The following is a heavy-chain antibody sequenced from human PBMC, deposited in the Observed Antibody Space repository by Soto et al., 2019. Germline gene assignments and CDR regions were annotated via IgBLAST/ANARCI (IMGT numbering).Heavy chain of an antibody. CDR3: AREAIAVHSFDY. J-gene: IGHJ4*02. Sequence: QVQLVESGGGVVQPGRSLRLSCAASGFTFSSYAMHWVRQAPGKGLEWVAVISYDGSNKYYADSVKGRFTISRDNSKNTLYLQMNSLRAEDTAVYYCAREAIAVHSFDYWGQGTLVTVSS. CDR2: ISYDGSNK. V-gene: IGHV3-30-3*01. D-gene: IGHD6-19*01. CDR1: GFTFSSYA.